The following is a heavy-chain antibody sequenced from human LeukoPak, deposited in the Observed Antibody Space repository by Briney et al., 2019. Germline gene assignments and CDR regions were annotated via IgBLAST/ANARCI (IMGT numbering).Heavy chain of an antibody. Sequence: PGGSLRLSCAASGFTFSSSWMTWVRQVPGRGLEWLANIKEDGSEKYYVDSVKGRFTISRDNAKNSLYLQMNSLRAEDTAVYYCARALNMGFDYWGQGTLVTVS. CDR1: GFTFSSSW. J-gene: IGHJ4*02. D-gene: IGHD4/OR15-4a*01. V-gene: IGHV3-7*01. CDR2: IKEDGSEK. CDR3: ARALNMGFDY.